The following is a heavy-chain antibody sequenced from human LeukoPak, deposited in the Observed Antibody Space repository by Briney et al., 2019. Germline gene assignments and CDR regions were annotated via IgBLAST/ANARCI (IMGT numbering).Heavy chain of an antibody. V-gene: IGHV3-23*01. CDR1: GFTFSSYA. CDR2: ISGSGGST. CDR3: AKIATTMIVVVNNFDY. D-gene: IGHD3-22*01. Sequence: GGSLRLSCAASGFTFSSYAMSWVRQAPGKGLEWVSAISGSGGSTYYADSVKGRFTISRDNSKNTLYLQMSSLRAEDTAVYYCAKIATTMIVVVNNFDYWGQGTLVTVSS. J-gene: IGHJ4*02.